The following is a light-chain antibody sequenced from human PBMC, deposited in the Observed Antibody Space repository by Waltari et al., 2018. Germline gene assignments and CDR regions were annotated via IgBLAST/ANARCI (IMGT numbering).Light chain of an antibody. J-gene: IGKJ1*01. Sequence: CRASQSLGSNLAWYQQKPGQAPRLLILDASSRAAGTPVRFSGSGSGTDFTLSISSLEPEDFAVYYCQQRTSWPPWTFGQGTKVE. CDR1: QSLGSN. CDR2: DAS. CDR3: QQRTSWPPWT. V-gene: IGKV3-11*01.